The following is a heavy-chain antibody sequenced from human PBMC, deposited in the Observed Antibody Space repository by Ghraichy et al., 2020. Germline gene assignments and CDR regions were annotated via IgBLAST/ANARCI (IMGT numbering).Heavy chain of an antibody. CDR1: GFTFRTYW. V-gene: IGHV3-7*01. CDR3: ARFSSGWAFDY. Sequence: LSLTCEASGFTFRTYWMSWVRQAPGKGLEWVANIKKDGSEKYYVDSVKGRFTISRDNAKNSLYLQMNSLRAEDTAVYYCARFSSGWAFDYWGQGTLVTVSS. J-gene: IGHJ4*02. CDR2: IKKDGSEK. D-gene: IGHD6-19*01.